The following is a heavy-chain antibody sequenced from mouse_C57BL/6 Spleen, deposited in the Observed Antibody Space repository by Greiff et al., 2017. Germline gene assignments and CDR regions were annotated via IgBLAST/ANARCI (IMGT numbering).Heavy chain of an antibody. Sequence: QVQLQQPGAELVKPGASVKMSCKASGYTFTSYWITWVKQRPGQGLAWIGDIYPGSGSTNYNEKFKSKATLTVDTSSSTAYMQLSRLTAEDSAVYYGARGDGSSRRGYYAMDYWGQGTSVTVSS. J-gene: IGHJ4*01. CDR2: IYPGSGST. D-gene: IGHD1-1*01. CDR3: ARGDGSSRRGYYAMDY. V-gene: IGHV1-55*01. CDR1: GYTFTSYW.